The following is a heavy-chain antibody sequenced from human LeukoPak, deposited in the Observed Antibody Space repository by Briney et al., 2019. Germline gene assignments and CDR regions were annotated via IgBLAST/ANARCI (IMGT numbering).Heavy chain of an antibody. CDR1: GFTFSIYA. Sequence: GGSLRLSCAASGFTFSIYAMSWVRQAPGKGLEWVSSISGSGGSTYYADSVKGRFTISRDNSKNTLYLQMNSLRAGDTAVYYCAKDRLRLHLSSGLDYWGQGTLVTVSS. V-gene: IGHV3-23*01. CDR2: ISGSGGST. J-gene: IGHJ4*02. D-gene: IGHD3-22*01. CDR3: AKDRLRLHLSSGLDY.